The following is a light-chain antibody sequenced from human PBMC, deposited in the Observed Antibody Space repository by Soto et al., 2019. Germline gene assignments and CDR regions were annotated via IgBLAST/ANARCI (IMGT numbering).Light chain of an antibody. CDR3: QQSYNTPYT. J-gene: IGKJ2*01. CDR2: AVS. V-gene: IGKV1-39*01. Sequence: DIQMTQSPSSLSASVGVRVTITCRASQSITSYLNWYQHKPGRPPMLLIYAVSNLQRGVPSRFSGSGSGTDFTLTISGLQPEDLGSYYCQQSYNTPYTFGQGTKLQIK. CDR1: QSITSY.